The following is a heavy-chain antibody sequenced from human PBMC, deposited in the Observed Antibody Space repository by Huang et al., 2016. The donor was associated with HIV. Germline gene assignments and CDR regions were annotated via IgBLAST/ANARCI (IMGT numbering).Heavy chain of an antibody. D-gene: IGHD3-9*01. CDR1: EYTLTALS. J-gene: IGHJ4*02. V-gene: IGHV1-24*01. CDR2: FDPESGET. Sequence: AEVKKPGASVKVSCKVSEYTLTALSIHWVRQPPGKGLEWMGCFDPESGETIYAQKFQGRVTMTEDTSTETAFMELSGLRPEDTAVYYCATGFDVFFDFWGQGTLVTVSS. CDR3: ATGFDVFFDF.